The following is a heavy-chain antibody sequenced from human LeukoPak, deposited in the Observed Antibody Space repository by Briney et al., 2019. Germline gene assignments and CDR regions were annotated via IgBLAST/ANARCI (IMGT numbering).Heavy chain of an antibody. D-gene: IGHD5-18*01. CDR3: ARGRYSYGPPTLYYFDY. CDR2: ISAYNGNT. J-gene: IGHJ4*02. Sequence: ASVKVSCKASGGTFSSYAISWVRHAPGQGLEWMGWISAYNGNTNYAQKLQGRVTMTTDTSTSTAYMELRSLRSDDTAVYYWARGRYSYGPPTLYYFDYWGQGTLVTVSS. V-gene: IGHV1-18*01. CDR1: GGTFSSYA.